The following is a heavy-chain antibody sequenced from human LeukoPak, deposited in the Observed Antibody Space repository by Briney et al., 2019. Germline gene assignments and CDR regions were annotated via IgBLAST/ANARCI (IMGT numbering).Heavy chain of an antibody. CDR1: GFTFNKYA. V-gene: IGHV3-23*01. J-gene: IGHJ4*02. CDR3: ARDLQPGYSSGWYFGY. D-gene: IGHD6-19*01. Sequence: GGSLRLSCAASGFTFNKYAMNWVRQPPGKGLEWVSSIAGTGGSTYYADSVKGRFTLSRDNSKNTLYLQMGSLRAEDMAVYYCARDLQPGYSSGWYFGYWGQGTLVTVSS. CDR2: IAGTGGST.